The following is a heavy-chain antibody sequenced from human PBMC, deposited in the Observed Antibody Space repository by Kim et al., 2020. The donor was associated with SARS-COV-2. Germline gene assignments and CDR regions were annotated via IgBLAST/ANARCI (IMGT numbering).Heavy chain of an antibody. CDR3: ARRRYYDSSGKMPFDY. Sequence: ASVKVSCKASGYTFTSYYMHWVRQAPGQGLEWMGIINPSGGSTSYAQKFQGRVTMTRDTSTSTVYMELSSLRSEDTAVYYCARRRYYDSSGKMPFDYWGQGTLVTVSS. V-gene: IGHV1-46*01. CDR2: INPSGGST. CDR1: GYTFTSYY. D-gene: IGHD3-22*01. J-gene: IGHJ4*02.